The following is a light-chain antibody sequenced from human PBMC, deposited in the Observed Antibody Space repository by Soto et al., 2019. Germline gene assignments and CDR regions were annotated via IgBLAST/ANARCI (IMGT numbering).Light chain of an antibody. CDR1: QSISSN. CDR3: QQHGQWPIT. J-gene: IGKJ5*01. V-gene: IGKV3D-15*01. Sequence: EIVLTQSATTLSLSPGERATLSWWASQSISSNLAWYQQKPGQAPRLLIYGISKRATDIPDRFSGSGYGTEFNLTISSLQTEDFATYYCQQHGQWPITFGQGTRLEIK. CDR2: GIS.